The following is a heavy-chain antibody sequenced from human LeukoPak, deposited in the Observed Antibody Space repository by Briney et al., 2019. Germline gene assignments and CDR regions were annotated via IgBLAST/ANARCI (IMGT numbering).Heavy chain of an antibody. Sequence: PGRSLRLSCAASGFTCSSYAMHWVRQAPGKGLEWVTVTWQDGNKAYADSVKGRFTISRDTSKNTLFLQMNSLRVEDTAMYFCAREWSAFDIWGQGTMVTVSS. D-gene: IGHD2-15*01. V-gene: IGHV3-33*01. J-gene: IGHJ3*02. CDR1: GFTCSSYA. CDR2: TWQDGNK. CDR3: AREWSAFDI.